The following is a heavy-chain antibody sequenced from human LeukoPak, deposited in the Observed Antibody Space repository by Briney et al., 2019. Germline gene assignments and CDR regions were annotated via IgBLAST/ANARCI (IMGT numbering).Heavy chain of an antibody. Sequence: GASVKVSCKASGYTFTSYHMHWVRQAPGQGLEWMGIINPSGGSTSCAQKFQGRVTMTRDMSTSTVYMELSSLRSEDTAVYYCARVLPLGYYYDSSVGSDIWGQGTMVTVSS. D-gene: IGHD3-22*01. V-gene: IGHV1-46*01. CDR3: ARVLPLGYYYDSSVGSDI. J-gene: IGHJ3*02. CDR1: GYTFTSYH. CDR2: INPSGGST.